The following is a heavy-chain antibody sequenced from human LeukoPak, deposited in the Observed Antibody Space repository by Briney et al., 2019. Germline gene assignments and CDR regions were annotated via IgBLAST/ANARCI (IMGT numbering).Heavy chain of an antibody. CDR3: AKVNYDSSGYFNWFDP. J-gene: IGHJ5*02. Sequence: GGSLRLSCAASGFTFSSYGMHWFRQAPGKGLEWVAVISYDGSNKYYADSVKGRFTISRDNSKNTLYLQMNSLRAEDTAVYYCAKVNYDSSGYFNWFDPWGQGALVTVSS. V-gene: IGHV3-30*18. D-gene: IGHD3-22*01. CDR1: GFTFSSYG. CDR2: ISYDGSNK.